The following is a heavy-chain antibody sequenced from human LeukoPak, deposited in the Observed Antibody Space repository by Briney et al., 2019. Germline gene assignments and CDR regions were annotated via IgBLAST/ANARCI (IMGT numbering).Heavy chain of an antibody. CDR1: GYSISSGYY. D-gene: IGHD1-26*01. CDR2: IYYSGST. Sequence: SETLSLTCTVSGYSISSGYYWSWIRQPPGKGLEWIGYIYYSGSTNYNPSLKSRVTISVDTSKNQFSLKLSSVTAADTAVYYCARGSGAFYYYGMDVWGQGTTVTVSS. J-gene: IGHJ6*02. CDR3: ARGSGAFYYYGMDV. V-gene: IGHV4-61*01.